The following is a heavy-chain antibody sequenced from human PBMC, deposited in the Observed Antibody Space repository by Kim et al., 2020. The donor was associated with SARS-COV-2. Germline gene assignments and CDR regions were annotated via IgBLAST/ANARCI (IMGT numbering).Heavy chain of an antibody. CDR1: GGSTSGYY. J-gene: IGHJ4*02. Sequence: SETLSLTCTVSGGSTSGYYWSWIRQPPGEGLEWIGYIYYSGSTNYNPSLKSRVTISIDTSKNQFSLKVRSVTAADTAVYYCARGRRAGAGHLDSWGQGALGTVSS. CDR2: IYYSGST. D-gene: IGHD6-13*01. CDR3: ARGRRAGAGHLDS. V-gene: IGHV4-59*01.